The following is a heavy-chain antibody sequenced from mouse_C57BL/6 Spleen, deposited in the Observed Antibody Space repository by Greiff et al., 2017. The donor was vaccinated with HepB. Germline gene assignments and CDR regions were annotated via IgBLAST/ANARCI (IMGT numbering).Heavy chain of an antibody. J-gene: IGHJ1*03. CDR1: GYTFTSYW. CDR3: ARSYYGSSYRWYFDV. V-gene: IGHV1-55*01. Sequence: QVQLQQPGAELVKPGASVKMSCKASGYTFTSYWITWVKQRPGQGLVWIGDIYPGSGSTNYNEKFKSKATLTVDTSSSTAYMQLSSLTSEDSAVYYCARSYYGSSYRWYFDVWGTGTTVTVSS. CDR2: IYPGSGST. D-gene: IGHD1-1*01.